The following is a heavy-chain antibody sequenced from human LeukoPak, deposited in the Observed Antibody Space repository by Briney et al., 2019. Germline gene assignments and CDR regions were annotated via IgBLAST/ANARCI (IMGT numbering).Heavy chain of an antibody. D-gene: IGHD3-10*01. CDR2: IYYSGST. CDR3: ASKYYSGYFDY. J-gene: IGHJ4*02. V-gene: IGHV4-61*01. Sequence: SETLSLTCTVSGGSVSSGSYYWSWIRQPPGKGLEWIGYIYYSGSTNYNPSLKSRVTISVDTSKNQFSLKLSSVTAADTAVYYCASKYYSGYFDYWGQGTLVTVSS. CDR1: GGSVSSGSYY.